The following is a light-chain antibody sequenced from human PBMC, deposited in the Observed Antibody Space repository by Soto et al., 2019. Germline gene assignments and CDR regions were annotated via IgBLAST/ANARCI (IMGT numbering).Light chain of an antibody. CDR1: QTISSGF. CDR2: DAS. Sequence: EIVLTQSPGILYLSPGDRATLSCGASQTISSGFLAWYQQKVGQAPRLLIYDASNRATGVPDRFSGSGSGTDFTLTISRLEPEDFAVYYCQQYGSSPITFGQGTRLEIK. J-gene: IGKJ5*01. CDR3: QQYGSSPIT. V-gene: IGKV3-20*01.